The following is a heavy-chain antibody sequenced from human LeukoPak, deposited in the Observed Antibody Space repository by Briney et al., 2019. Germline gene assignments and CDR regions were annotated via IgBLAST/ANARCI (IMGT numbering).Heavy chain of an antibody. Sequence: ASVKVSCKVPGYTLTELSMHWVRQAPGKGLEWMGGFDPEDGETIYAQKFQGRVTMTEDTSTDTAYMELSSLRSEDTAVYYCATDQSATGSAPNAFDIWGQGTMVTVSS. D-gene: IGHD3-9*01. CDR1: GYTLTELS. CDR3: ATDQSATGSAPNAFDI. CDR2: FDPEDGET. J-gene: IGHJ3*02. V-gene: IGHV1-24*01.